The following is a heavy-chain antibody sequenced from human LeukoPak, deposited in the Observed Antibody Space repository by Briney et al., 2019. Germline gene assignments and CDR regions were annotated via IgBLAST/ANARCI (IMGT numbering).Heavy chain of an antibody. J-gene: IGHJ4*02. V-gene: IGHV3-23*01. CDR2: ISGGGGST. CDR3: AKDLAEYYYDGSGYYYLDF. CDR1: GFTFSSYA. D-gene: IGHD3-22*01. Sequence: GGSLRLSCAASGFTFSSYAMSWVRQAPGKGLEWVSAISGGGGSTYYADSVKGRFTISRDNSKNTLYLQMNSLRADDTAVYSCAKDLAEYYYDGSGYYYLDFWGQGTLVTVSS.